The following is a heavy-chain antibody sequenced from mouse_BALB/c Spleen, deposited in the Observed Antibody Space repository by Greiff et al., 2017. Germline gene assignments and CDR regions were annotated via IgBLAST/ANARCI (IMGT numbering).Heavy chain of an antibody. CDR1: GFTFSSYA. Sequence: EVKLMESGGGLVKPGGSLKLSCAASGFTFSSYAMSWVRQSPEKRLEWVAEISSGGSYTYYPDTVTGRFTISRDNAKNTLYLEMSSLRSEDTAMYYCGREGTTAPFAYWGQGTLVTVSA. D-gene: IGHD1-2*01. CDR3: GREGTTAPFAY. V-gene: IGHV5-9-4*01. CDR2: ISSGGSYT. J-gene: IGHJ3*01.